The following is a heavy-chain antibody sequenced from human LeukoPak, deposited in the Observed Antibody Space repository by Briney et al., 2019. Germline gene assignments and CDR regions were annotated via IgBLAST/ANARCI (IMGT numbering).Heavy chain of an antibody. CDR2: ISAYNGNT. CDR3: AKYFPYNSGWYVFVEY. J-gene: IGHJ4*02. CDR1: GYTFISYG. V-gene: IGHV1-18*01. D-gene: IGHD6-19*01. Sequence: GASVKVSCKASGYTFISYGISWVRQAPGQGLEWMGWISAYNGNTNYAQKLQGRVTMTTDTSTSTAYMELRSLRSDDTAVYYCAKYFPYNSGWYVFVEYWGQGTLVSVSS.